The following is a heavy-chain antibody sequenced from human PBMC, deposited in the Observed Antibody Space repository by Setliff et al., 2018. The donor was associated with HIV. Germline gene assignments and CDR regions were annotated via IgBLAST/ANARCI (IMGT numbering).Heavy chain of an antibody. D-gene: IGHD3-22*01. CDR1: GYTFTSYP. J-gene: IGHJ4*02. CDR3: VRGMTSYDSSGYSIPYYFDY. CDR2: INTSGGSA. V-gene: IGHV1-46*01. Sequence: ASVKVSCKASGYTFTSYPMHWVRQAPGQGLEWMGVINTSGGSAGYAEKFQGRVTMTRDTSTDTLYMDLSSLTSEDTAVYYCVRGMTSYDSSGYSIPYYFDYWGQGTLVTVSS.